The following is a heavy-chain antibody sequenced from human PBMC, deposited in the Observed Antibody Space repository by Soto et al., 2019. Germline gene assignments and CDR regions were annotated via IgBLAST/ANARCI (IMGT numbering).Heavy chain of an antibody. CDR2: IYYSGST. J-gene: IGHJ6*02. D-gene: IGHD4-17*01. CDR1: GGSISNYY. CDR3: AREGNDYGDHQYYGLDV. V-gene: IGHV4-59*01. Sequence: QVQLQESGPGLVKPSETLSLTCTVSGGSISNYYWSWIRQPPGKGLEWIGCIYYSGSTNSNPSLKSRVTISVXXSXNXXSLKLSSVTAADTAVYYCAREGNDYGDHQYYGLDVWGQGTTVTVSS.